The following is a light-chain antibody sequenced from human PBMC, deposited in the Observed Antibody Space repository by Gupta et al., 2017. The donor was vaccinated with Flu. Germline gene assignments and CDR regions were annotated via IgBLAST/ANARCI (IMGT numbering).Light chain of an antibody. CDR2: DAS. Sequence: EIVLTQSPGTLSLSPGERATLSCRASQSVTSSYLAWYQQKPGQAPRLRIYDASSRATGIPDRFSGSGSGTDFTLTISRLEPEDFAVYYCQHYGGSPLYTFGQGTKLEIQ. V-gene: IGKV3-20*01. CDR3: QHYGGSPLYT. J-gene: IGKJ2*01. CDR1: QSVTSSY.